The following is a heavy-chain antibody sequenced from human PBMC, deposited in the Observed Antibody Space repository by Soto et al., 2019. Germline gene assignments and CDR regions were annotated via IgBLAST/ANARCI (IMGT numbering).Heavy chain of an antibody. CDR1: GYPFTGDY. CDR3: ARDGDRGWFDP. Sequence: QVQLVQSGAEVKKPGASVKVSCKASGYPFTGDYMHWVRQAPGQGLEWMGWINPRNGDTKYAQKFQGRVTMTRDTSISTEYMELSGLRSDDTAVYYCARDGDRGWFDPWGQGTLVIVSS. V-gene: IGHV1-2*02. D-gene: IGHD3-10*01. J-gene: IGHJ5*02. CDR2: INPRNGDT.